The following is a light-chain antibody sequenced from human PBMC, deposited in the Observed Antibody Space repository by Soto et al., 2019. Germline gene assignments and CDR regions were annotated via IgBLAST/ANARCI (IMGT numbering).Light chain of an antibody. J-gene: IGKJ4*01. CDR2: DAS. CDR3: QKYNSAPLT. Sequence: DIQMTQSPSSLSASVGDRVTITCQASQYIDKFLNWYQQKSGKAPKLLISDASNLETGVPSRFSGSGSGTDFTLTISSLQPEDVATYYCQKYNSAPLTFGGGTKVDIK. CDR1: QYIDKF. V-gene: IGKV1-27*01.